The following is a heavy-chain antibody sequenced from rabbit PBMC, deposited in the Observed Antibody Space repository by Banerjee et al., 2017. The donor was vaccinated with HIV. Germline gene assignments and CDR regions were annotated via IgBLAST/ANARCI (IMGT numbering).Heavy chain of an antibody. J-gene: IGHJ4*01. CDR2: INTISSRST. CDR1: GFSFSSSYC. V-gene: IGHV1S40*01. CDR3: ARDQRDGGSIAYNL. Sequence: QSLEESGGGLVQPGASLTLTCTASGFSFSSSYCICWVRQAPGKGLEWIACINTISSRSTDYASWAKGRFTISKTSSTTVTLQMTSLTAADTATYFCARDQRDGGSIAYNLWGQGTLVTVS. D-gene: IGHD4-2*01.